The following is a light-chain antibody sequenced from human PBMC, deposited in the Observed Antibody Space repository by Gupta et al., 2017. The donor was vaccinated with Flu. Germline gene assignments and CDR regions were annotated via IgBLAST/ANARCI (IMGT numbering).Light chain of an antibody. CDR2: EVI. V-gene: IGLV2-18*02. Sequence: QSALTQPASVSGSPGQSITISCTGTSRDIGAYDRFSWYQQPPCTAPKLLISEVINRPSGVPDRFSGSKAGNTASLGISGLQPEDEADYYCSSFTSTNTWVFGGGTKLTVL. CDR3: SSFTSTNTWV. J-gene: IGLJ3*02. CDR1: SRDIGAYDR.